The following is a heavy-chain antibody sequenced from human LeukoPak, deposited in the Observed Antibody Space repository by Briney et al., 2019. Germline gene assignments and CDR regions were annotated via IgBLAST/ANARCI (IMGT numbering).Heavy chain of an antibody. CDR2: INHSGST. J-gene: IGHJ4*02. CDR1: GGSFSGYY. D-gene: IGHD5-18*01. CDR3: ARNRSYGYKY. Sequence: SETLSLTCAVYGGSFSGYYWSWTRQPPGKGLEWIGEINHSGSTNYKPSLKSRVTISVDTSKSQFSLKLTSVTAADTAVYYCARNRSYGYKYWGQGTLVTVSS. V-gene: IGHV4-34*01.